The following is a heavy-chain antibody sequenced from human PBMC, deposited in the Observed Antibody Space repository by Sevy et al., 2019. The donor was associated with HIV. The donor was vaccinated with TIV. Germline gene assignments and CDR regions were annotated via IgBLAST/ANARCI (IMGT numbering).Heavy chain of an antibody. J-gene: IGHJ4*02. Sequence: GGSLRLSCAASGFTFSSYSMNWVRQAPGKGLEWVSSISSSSSYIYYADSVKGRFTISRDNAKNSLYLQMNSLSAEDTAVYYCAGDHRTAAACTRYFDFWGQGTLVTVSS. D-gene: IGHD6-13*01. V-gene: IGHV3-21*01. CDR3: AGDHRTAAACTRYFDF. CDR1: GFTFSSYS. CDR2: ISSSSSYI.